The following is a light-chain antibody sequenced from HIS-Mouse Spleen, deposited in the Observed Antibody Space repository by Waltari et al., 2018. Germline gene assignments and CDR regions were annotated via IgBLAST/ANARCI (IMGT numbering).Light chain of an antibody. J-gene: IGLJ2*01. V-gene: IGLV4-69*01. Sequence: QLVLTQSPSASASLGASVKLTCTLSSGHSSYAIAWHQQQPEKGPRYLMKLNSDGSHSKGDGSPDRFSGSSSGAERYLTISSLQSEDEADYYCQTWGPVVFGGGTKLTVL. CDR2: LNSDGSH. CDR3: QTWGPVV. CDR1: SGHSSYA.